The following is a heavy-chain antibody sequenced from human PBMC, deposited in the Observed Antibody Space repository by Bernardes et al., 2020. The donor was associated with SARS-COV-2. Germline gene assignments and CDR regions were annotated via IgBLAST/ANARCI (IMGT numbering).Heavy chain of an antibody. V-gene: IGHV3-23*01. CDR3: AKDHVTVTAATFDY. D-gene: IGHD4-17*01. Sequence: GGSLRLSCAASGFTFSSYAMSWVRQAPGKGLEWVSAISGSGGGTYYADSVKGRFTISRDNSKKTLYLEMNSLRAEDTAVYYCAKDHVTVTAATFDYWGQGTLVTVSS. CDR2: ISGSGGGT. J-gene: IGHJ4*02. CDR1: GFTFSSYA.